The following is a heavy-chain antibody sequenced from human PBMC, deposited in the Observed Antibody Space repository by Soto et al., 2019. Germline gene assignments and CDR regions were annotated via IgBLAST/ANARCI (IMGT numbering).Heavy chain of an antibody. Sequence: QVQLVQSGAEVKKPGSSVKVSCKVSGGTFSTYAFTWVRQAPGQGLEWMGRIIPILDITDYSQKFQGRVTITADKSTSTAYMDLSSLRSEDTAVYYCAKGADSRGSESASDIWGQGTMVTVSS. CDR3: AKGADSRGSESASDI. J-gene: IGHJ3*02. CDR1: GGTFSTYA. CDR2: IIPILDIT. D-gene: IGHD3-22*01. V-gene: IGHV1-69*04.